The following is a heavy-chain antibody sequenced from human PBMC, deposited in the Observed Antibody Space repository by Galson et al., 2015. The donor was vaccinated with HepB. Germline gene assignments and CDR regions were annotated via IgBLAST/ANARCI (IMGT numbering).Heavy chain of an antibody. CDR2: ISSSSSYI. CDR1: GFTFSSYS. CDR3: ARDPDQIMIVGLGVY. Sequence: SLRLSCAASGFTFSSYSMNWVRQAPGKGLEWVSSISSSSSYIYYADSVKGRFTISRDNAKNSLYLQMNSLRAEDTAVYYCARDPDQIMIVGLGVYWGQGTLVTVSS. J-gene: IGHJ4*02. V-gene: IGHV3-21*01. D-gene: IGHD3-22*01.